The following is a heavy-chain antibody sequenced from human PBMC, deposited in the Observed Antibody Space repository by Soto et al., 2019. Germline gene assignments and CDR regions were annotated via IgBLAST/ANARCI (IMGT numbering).Heavy chain of an antibody. CDR3: AKDLRTSTWTLFES. CDR2: IGGSDYP. CDR1: GFTFSSYA. Sequence: PGGSLRLSCAASGFTFSSYAMNWVRQAPGKGLEWVSSIGGSDYPYYADSVRGRFTISRDNSKNTLYLQMDSLRAEDTAIYYCAKDLRTSTWTLFESWGRGTLVTVSS. J-gene: IGHJ4*02. D-gene: IGHD2-2*01. V-gene: IGHV3-23*01.